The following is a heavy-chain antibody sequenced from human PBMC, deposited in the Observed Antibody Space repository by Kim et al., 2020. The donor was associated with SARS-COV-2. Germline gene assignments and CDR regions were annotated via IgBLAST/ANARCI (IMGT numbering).Heavy chain of an antibody. D-gene: IGHD1-26*01. J-gene: IGHJ6*02. V-gene: IGHV3-33*01. CDR3: ARGMEPDYYGMDV. CDR1: GFTFSSYG. Sequence: GGSLRLSCAASGFTFSSYGMHWVRQAPGKGLEWVAVIWYDGSNKYYADSVKGRFTISRDNSKNTLYLQMNSLRAEDTAVYYCARGMEPDYYGMDVWGQGTTVTVSS. CDR2: IWYDGSNK.